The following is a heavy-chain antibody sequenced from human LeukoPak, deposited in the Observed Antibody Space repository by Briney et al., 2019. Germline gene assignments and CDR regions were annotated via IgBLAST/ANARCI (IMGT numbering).Heavy chain of an antibody. CDR3: ARGHGATIYHYYTDV. CDR2: INHRGST. V-gene: IGHV4-34*01. J-gene: IGHJ6*03. Sequence: SETLSLTCAVYGGSFSGYYWSWIRQPPGKGLEWMGEINHRGSTNYNPSLKSRGTLSVDTSKNQFSLKLSPVTAADTAVYYCARGHGATIYHYYTDVWGKGTKVTVSS. CDR1: GGSFSGYY. D-gene: IGHD4/OR15-4a*01.